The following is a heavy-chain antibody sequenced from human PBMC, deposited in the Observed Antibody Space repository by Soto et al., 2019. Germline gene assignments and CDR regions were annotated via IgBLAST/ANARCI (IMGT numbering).Heavy chain of an antibody. J-gene: IGHJ3*02. CDR2: INHSGST. Sequence: QVQLQQWGAGLLKPSETLSLTCAVYGGSFSGYYWCWIRQPPGKGLEWIGEINHSGSTNYNPSLNSRVTISVDKSKNQFSRKLSAGTDADTAVYYGGYTYGYWAFDIWGQGIIHTVAS. CDR3: GYTYGYWAFDI. CDR1: GGSFSGYY. V-gene: IGHV4-34*01. D-gene: IGHD5-18*01.